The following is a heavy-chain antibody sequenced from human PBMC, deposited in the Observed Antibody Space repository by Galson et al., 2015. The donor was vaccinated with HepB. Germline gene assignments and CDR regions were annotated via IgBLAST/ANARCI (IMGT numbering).Heavy chain of an antibody. CDR2: ISSSSSTI. CDR1: GFTFSSYS. V-gene: IGHV3-48*02. CDR3: ARDADGPSSVTMIVVAPERAAFDI. D-gene: IGHD3-22*01. Sequence: SLRLSCAASGFTFSSYSMNWVRQAPGKGLEWVSYISSSSSTIYYADSVKGRFTISRDNAKNSLYLQMNSLRDEDTAVYYCARDADGPSSVTMIVVAPERAAFDIWGQGTMVTVSS. J-gene: IGHJ3*02.